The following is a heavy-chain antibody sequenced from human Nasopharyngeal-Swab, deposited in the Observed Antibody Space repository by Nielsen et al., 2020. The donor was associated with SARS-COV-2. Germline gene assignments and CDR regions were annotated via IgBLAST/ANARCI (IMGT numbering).Heavy chain of an antibody. D-gene: IGHD6-6*01. CDR2: ISPSSGYI. V-gene: IGHV3-21*01. CDR1: GFTFSSYG. J-gene: IGHJ4*02. CDR3: ARNRGGLLVFGY. Sequence: GESLKISCAASGFTFSSYGINWVRQAPGQGLEWVSSISPSSGYIYYADSVKGRFTISRDNAKNSLYLQLNSLRAEDTAVYYCARNRGGLLVFGYWGQGTLVTVSS.